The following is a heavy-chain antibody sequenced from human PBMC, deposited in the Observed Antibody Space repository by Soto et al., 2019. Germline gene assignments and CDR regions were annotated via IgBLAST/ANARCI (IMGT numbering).Heavy chain of an antibody. J-gene: IGHJ4*02. CDR3: ARDNRPLGCSSTSCYKGGFDY. CDR2: ISYDGSNK. CDR1: GFTFSSYA. D-gene: IGHD2-2*02. V-gene: IGHV3-30-3*01. Sequence: QVQLVESGGGVVQPGRSLRLSCAASGFTFSSYAMHWVRQAPGKGLEWVAVISYDGSNKYYADSVKGRFTISRDNSKNTLYLQMNSLRAEDTAVYYCARDNRPLGCSSTSCYKGGFDYWGQGTLVTVSS.